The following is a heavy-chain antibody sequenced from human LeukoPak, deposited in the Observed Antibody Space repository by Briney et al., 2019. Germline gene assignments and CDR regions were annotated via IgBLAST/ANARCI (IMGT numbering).Heavy chain of an antibody. D-gene: IGHD6-13*01. CDR3: ARDKEQQLGGLDP. J-gene: IGHJ5*02. V-gene: IGHV4-59*01. Sequence: SETLSLTCTVSGGSISSYYWSWIRQPPGKGLEWIGYIYYSGSTNYNPSLKSRVTISVDTSKNQFSLKLSSVTAADTAVYHCARDKEQQLGGLDPWGQGTLVTVSS. CDR1: GGSISSYY. CDR2: IYYSGST.